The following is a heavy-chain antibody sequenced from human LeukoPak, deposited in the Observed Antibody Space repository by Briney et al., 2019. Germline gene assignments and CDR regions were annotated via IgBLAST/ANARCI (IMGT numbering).Heavy chain of an antibody. CDR1: GYTFTRYS. V-gene: IGHV1-46*01. D-gene: IGHD5-12*01. CDR3: AREYSGYDWGQFDY. CDR2: INPGGGGT. J-gene: IGHJ4*02. Sequence: ASVKVSCKASGYTFTRYSMHWVRQAPGQGLEWMGIINPGGGGTSYAQNFQDRVTMTRDTSTSTVYMELRSLRSDDTAVYYCAREYSGYDWGQFDYWGQGTLVTVSS.